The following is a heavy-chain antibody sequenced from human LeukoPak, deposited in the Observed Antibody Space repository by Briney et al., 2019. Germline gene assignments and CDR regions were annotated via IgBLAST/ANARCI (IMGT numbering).Heavy chain of an antibody. J-gene: IGHJ6*03. CDR2: ISNSATYM. V-gene: IGHV3-21*06. CDR3: ARDPRVLSQWPGRNYSYYYLDV. CDR1: GFSFSSYS. Sequence: GGSLRLSCAASGFSFSSYSMNWVLQAPGKGLEWVSSISNSATYMYYADSVKARFSISRDNAENSLYLQLNSLRAEDTAVYYCARDPRVLSQWPGRNYSYYYLDVWGKGTTVTVSS. D-gene: IGHD6-19*01.